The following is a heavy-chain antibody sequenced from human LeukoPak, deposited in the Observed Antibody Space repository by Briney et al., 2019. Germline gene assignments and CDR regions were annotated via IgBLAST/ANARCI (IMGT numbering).Heavy chain of an antibody. CDR1: GFTFSSYW. CDR3: AREGAYYYDSSGYYGSYYYGMDV. V-gene: IGHV3-74*01. CDR2: INSDGSST. J-gene: IGHJ6*02. D-gene: IGHD3-22*01. Sequence: GGSLRLSCAASGFTFSSYWMHWVRQAPGKGLVWVSRINSDGSSTSYADSVKGRFTISRDNAKNTLYLQMNSLRAEDTAVYYCAREGAYYYDSSGYYGSYYYGMDVWGQGTTVTVSS.